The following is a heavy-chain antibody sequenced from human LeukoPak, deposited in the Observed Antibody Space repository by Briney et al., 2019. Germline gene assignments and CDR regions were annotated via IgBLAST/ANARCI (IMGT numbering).Heavy chain of an antibody. CDR3: ARDGNDYGDYHYFDY. Sequence: SETLSLTCSVSGGSISSSSYYYAWIRQPPGKGLEWIGSIYYSGTTYYNPSLKSRVTISVDTSKNQFSLKLSSVTAADTAVYYCARDGNDYGDYHYFDYWGQGTLVTVSS. J-gene: IGHJ4*02. V-gene: IGHV4-39*07. D-gene: IGHD4-17*01. CDR1: GGSISSSSYY. CDR2: IYYSGTT.